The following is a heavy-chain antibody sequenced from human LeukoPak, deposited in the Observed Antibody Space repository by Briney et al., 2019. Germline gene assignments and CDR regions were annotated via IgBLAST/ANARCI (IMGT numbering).Heavy chain of an antibody. V-gene: IGHV1-46*01. CDR1: GYTFTNYY. CDR3: ARASPADYYGMDV. J-gene: IGHJ6*02. CDR2: INPSGGST. Sequence: ASVKVSCKASGYTFTNYYIHWVRQAPGQGLEWTGIINPSGGSTSYAQKFQGRVTMTRDTSTSTVCMELSSLRSEDTAVYYCARASPADYYGMDVWGQGTTVTVSS. D-gene: IGHD6-6*01.